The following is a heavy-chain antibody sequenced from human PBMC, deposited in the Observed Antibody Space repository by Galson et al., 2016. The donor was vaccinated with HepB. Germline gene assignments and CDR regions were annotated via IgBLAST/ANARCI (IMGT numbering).Heavy chain of an antibody. D-gene: IGHD2-21*01. CDR2: IYNDGSIT. V-gene: IGHV3-74*01. Sequence: SLRLSCAASGFTFSSYWMHWVRQAPGKGLVWVSRIYNDGSITSYADSEKGRFTVSRDNAETSLYLQMNNLRVEDTGVYYCARYSAYWGQGTLVTVSS. CDR1: GFTFSSYW. J-gene: IGHJ4*02. CDR3: ARYSAY.